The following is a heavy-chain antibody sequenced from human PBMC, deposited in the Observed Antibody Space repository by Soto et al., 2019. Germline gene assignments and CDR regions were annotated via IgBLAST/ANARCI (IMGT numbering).Heavy chain of an antibody. CDR2: IYYSGST. Sequence: SSETLSLTCTVSGGSISSYCWSWIRQPPGKGLEWIGYIYYSGSTNYNPSLKSRVTISVDTSKNQFSLKLSSVTAADTAVYYCARRSRVGTDAFDIWGQGTMVT. V-gene: IGHV4-59*08. D-gene: IGHD1-26*01. J-gene: IGHJ3*02. CDR1: GGSISSYC. CDR3: ARRSRVGTDAFDI.